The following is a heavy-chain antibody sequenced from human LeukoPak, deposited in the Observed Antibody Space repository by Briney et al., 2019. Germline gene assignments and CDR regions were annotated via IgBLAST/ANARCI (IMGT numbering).Heavy chain of an antibody. CDR3: AKDFLDSSGWYDY. Sequence: GGSLRLSCAASGFTFSSYGMHWVRQAPGKGLEWVAVISYDGSNKYYADSVKGRFTISRDNSKNTLYLQMNSLRAEDTAVYYCAKDFLDSSGWYDYWGQGTLVTVSS. J-gene: IGHJ4*02. CDR2: ISYDGSNK. D-gene: IGHD6-19*01. CDR1: GFTFSSYG. V-gene: IGHV3-30*18.